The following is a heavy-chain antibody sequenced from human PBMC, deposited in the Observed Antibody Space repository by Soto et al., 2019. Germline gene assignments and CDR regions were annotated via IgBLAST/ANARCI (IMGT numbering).Heavy chain of an antibody. J-gene: IGHJ6*02. CDR1: GYTFTSYG. D-gene: IGHD3-10*01. CDR2: ISAYNGNT. CDR3: ARRVRGVYYYYGMDV. Sequence: ASVKVSCKASGYTFTSYGISWVRQAPGKGLEWMGWISAYNGNTNYAQKLQGRVTMTTDTSTRTAYMELRSLRSDDSAADYCARRVRGVYYYYGMDVWGQGTTVTVSS. V-gene: IGHV1-18*01.